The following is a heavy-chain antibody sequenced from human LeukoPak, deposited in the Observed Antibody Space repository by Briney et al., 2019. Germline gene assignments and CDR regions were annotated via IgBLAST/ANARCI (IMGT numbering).Heavy chain of an antibody. CDR1: GFTFSSYG. Sequence: PGGSLRLSCAASGFTFSSYGMHWVRQAPGKGLEWVAVISYDGSNKYYADSVKGRFTTPRDNSKNTLYLQMDSLRAEDTAVYYCAKPGSWGQGTLVTVSS. V-gene: IGHV3-30*18. J-gene: IGHJ4*02. CDR3: AKPGS. CDR2: ISYDGSNK. D-gene: IGHD1-26*01.